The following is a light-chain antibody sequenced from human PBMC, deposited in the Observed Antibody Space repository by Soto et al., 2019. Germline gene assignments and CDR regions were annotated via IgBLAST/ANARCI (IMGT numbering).Light chain of an antibody. V-gene: IGKV1-5*03. J-gene: IGKJ1*01. CDR3: QQYSGYSGT. CDR1: QSVGTW. Sequence: DIQMTQSPSTLSASVGDRVTISCRASQSVGTWLAWYQQKPGKAPKMLIYMASDLENGVPSRFSGSGSGTDFILTISSLQPDDFATYYCQQYSGYSGTFRQGTKVEIK. CDR2: MAS.